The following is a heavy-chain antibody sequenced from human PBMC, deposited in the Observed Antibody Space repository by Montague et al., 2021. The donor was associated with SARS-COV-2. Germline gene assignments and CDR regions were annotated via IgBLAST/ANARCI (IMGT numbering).Heavy chain of an antibody. D-gene: IGHD5-24*01. CDR1: GFTFSTYG. Sequence: SLRLSCAASGFTFSTYGMTWVRRAPGKGLERVSGISDSGFTTSYADSVQGRFTISRDNSKNTLYLQMDSLRVEDTAVYYCVRVTLTVAASTITNYYVDVWGKGTTVTVPS. J-gene: IGHJ6*03. CDR2: ISDSGFTT. V-gene: IGHV3-23*01. CDR3: VRVTLTVAASTITNYYVDV.